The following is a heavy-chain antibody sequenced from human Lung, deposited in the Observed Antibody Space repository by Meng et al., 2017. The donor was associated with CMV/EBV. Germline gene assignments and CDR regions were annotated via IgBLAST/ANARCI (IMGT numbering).Heavy chain of an antibody. CDR2: INAGNGNT. J-gene: IGHJ4*02. V-gene: IGHV1-3*01. CDR3: ARTGCSSSSCYNY. Sequence: QAQLGQSGAEVKKPGAPVKDSCKASGYSFTTYAMHWVRQAPGQRLEWMGWINAGNGNTKYSEKFQSRVTITRDTAASTAYMELSSLRSEDTAVYYCARTGCSSSSCYNYWGQGTLVTVSS. CDR1: GYSFTTYA. D-gene: IGHD2-2*02.